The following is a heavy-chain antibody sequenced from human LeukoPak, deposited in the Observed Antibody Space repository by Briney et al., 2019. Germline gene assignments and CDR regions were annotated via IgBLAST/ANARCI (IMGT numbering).Heavy chain of an antibody. Sequence: GGSLRLSCAASGFTFSSYAMSWVRQAPGKGLEWVSVISGSGGNTYYADSVKGRFTISRDNSKNTLYLQMSSLRAEDTAIYSCAKARGSTFYYFDYWGQGTLVTVSS. CDR2: ISGSGGNT. J-gene: IGHJ4*02. V-gene: IGHV3-23*01. CDR3: AKARGSTFYYFDY. CDR1: GFTFSSYA. D-gene: IGHD6-13*01.